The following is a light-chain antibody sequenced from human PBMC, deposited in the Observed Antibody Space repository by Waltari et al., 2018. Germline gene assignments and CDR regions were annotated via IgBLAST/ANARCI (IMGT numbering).Light chain of an antibody. J-gene: IGLJ1*01. CDR2: RTS. CDR3: LLSYSGSFYV. V-gene: IGLV7-46*01. Sequence: QAVVTQEPSVTVSPGGTVTLPCASSTGPVTSGLTPCWIQQTPGQAPRILISRTSDKKSWTPARFSCSLIGAKAALTLSGALPEDEADYYCLLSYSGSFYVFGTGTKVTVL. CDR1: TGPVTSGLT.